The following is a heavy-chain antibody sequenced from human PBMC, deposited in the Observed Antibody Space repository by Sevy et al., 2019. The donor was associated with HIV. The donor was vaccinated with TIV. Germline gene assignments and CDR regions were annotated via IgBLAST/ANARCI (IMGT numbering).Heavy chain of an antibody. V-gene: IGHV5-51*01. Sequence: GESLKISCTGSGYSFTSYWIGWVRQMPGKGLEWMGIIYPGDSDTRYSPSFQGQVTFSVDKSISTAYLQWNSLKASDTAMYYCARHFYDFWSGLGGPGYYYGMDVWGQGTTVTVSS. D-gene: IGHD3-3*01. J-gene: IGHJ6*02. CDR1: GYSFTSYW. CDR2: IYPGDSDT. CDR3: ARHFYDFWSGLGGPGYYYGMDV.